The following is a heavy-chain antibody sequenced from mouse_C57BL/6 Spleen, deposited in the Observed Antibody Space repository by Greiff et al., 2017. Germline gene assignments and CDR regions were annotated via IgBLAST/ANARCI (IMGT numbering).Heavy chain of an antibody. CDR2: IYPRSGNT. D-gene: IGHD1-1*01. V-gene: IGHV1-81*01. CDR1: GYTFTSYG. CDR3: ARSVYGSSPFYAMDY. Sequence: VQLQQSGAELARPGASVKLSCKASGYTFTSYGISWVKQRTGQGLEWIGEIYPRSGNTYYNEKFKGKATLTADKSSSTAYMELRSLTSEDSAVYFCARSVYGSSPFYAMDYWGQGTSVTVSS. J-gene: IGHJ4*01.